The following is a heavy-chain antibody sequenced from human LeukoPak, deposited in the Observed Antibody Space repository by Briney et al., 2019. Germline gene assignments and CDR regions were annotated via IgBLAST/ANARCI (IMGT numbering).Heavy chain of an antibody. J-gene: IGHJ6*02. V-gene: IGHV3-30-3*01. CDR3: ARGYCGSDSCYGDYYYYGMDV. CDR2: ISYDGNNK. D-gene: IGHD2-2*01. Sequence: GGSLRLSCAASGFTFKSYAIQCVRQAPDKRLGWVAVISYDGNNKYYADSVKGRFTISRDNSKNTLYLEMNSLRAEDTAMYSCARGYCGSDSCYGDYYYYGMDVWGQGTTVTVSS. CDR1: GFTFKSYA.